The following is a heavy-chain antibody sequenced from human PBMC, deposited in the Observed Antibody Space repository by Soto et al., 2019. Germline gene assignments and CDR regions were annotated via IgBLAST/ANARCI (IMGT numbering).Heavy chain of an antibody. Sequence: EVQLVESGGGLVQPGGSVRLSCEASGFSFNTCFMTWVRQAPGKGLEWLSSIKTSGDGTYYADAVEGRFTISRHNAKNSLYLQMHSLRDEDTAVYYCVARPPVTMSTRDFWGQGTLVTVSS. J-gene: IGHJ4*02. CDR2: IKTSGDGT. CDR3: VARPPVTMSTRDF. V-gene: IGHV3-48*02. D-gene: IGHD3-10*02. CDR1: GFSFNTCF.